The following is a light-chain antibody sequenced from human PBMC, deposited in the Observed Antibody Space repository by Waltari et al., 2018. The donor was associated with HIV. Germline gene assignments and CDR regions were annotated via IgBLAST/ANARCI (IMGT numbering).Light chain of an antibody. CDR3: QQRSNWPPGT. Sequence: EMGLKQSQPTLPLSPGKRATFSCRASQSVSSYLAWYQQKPGQAPRLLIYDASNRATGIPARFSGSGSGTDFTLTISSLEPEDFAVYYCQQRSNWPPGTFGGGTKVEIK. J-gene: IGKJ4*01. V-gene: IGKV3-11*01. CDR2: DAS. CDR1: QSVSSY.